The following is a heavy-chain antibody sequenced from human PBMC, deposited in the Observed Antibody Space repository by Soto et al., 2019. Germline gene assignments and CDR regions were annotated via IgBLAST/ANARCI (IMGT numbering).Heavy chain of an antibody. Sequence: EVQLVESGGGLVQPGGSLRLSCAASGFTFSSYWMSWVRQAPGKGLEWVANIKQDGSEKYYVDSVKGRFTISRDNAKNSLYLQMNSLRAEDTAVYYCARSDYGDPIAKGGFDPWGQGTLVTVSS. CDR3: ARSDYGDPIAKGGFDP. D-gene: IGHD4-17*01. J-gene: IGHJ5*02. V-gene: IGHV3-7*01. CDR2: IKQDGSEK. CDR1: GFTFSSYW.